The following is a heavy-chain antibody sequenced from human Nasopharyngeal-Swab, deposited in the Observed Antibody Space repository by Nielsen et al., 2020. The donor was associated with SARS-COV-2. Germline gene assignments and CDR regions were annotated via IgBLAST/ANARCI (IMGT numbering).Heavy chain of an antibody. Sequence: LRLSCAASGFTFSSYGMHWVRQAPGKGLEWVAVISYDGSNKYYADSVKGRFTISRDNSKNTLYLQMNSLRAEDTAVYYCAREAVAGYFDYWGQGTLVTVSS. J-gene: IGHJ4*02. CDR2: ISYDGSNK. CDR1: GFTFSSYG. V-gene: IGHV3-30*03. D-gene: IGHD6-19*01. CDR3: AREAVAGYFDY.